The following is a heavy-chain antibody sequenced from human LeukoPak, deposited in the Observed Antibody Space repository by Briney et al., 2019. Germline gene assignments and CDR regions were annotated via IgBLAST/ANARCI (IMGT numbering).Heavy chain of an antibody. Sequence: TGGSLRLSCAASGFTFSSYAMSWVRQAPGKGLEWVSAISGSGGSTYYADSVKGRFTISRDNSKNTLYLQMNSLRAEDTAVYYCANTNTRITMVRGANPNYWGQGTLVTASS. D-gene: IGHD3-10*01. V-gene: IGHV3-23*01. CDR2: ISGSGGST. CDR1: GFTFSSYA. CDR3: ANTNTRITMVRGANPNY. J-gene: IGHJ4*02.